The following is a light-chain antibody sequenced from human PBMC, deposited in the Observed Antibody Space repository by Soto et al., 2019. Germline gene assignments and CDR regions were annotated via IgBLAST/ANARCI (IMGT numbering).Light chain of an antibody. V-gene: IGKV3-11*01. Sequence: EIVLTQSPATLSLSPGERATLSCRASQSVSSYLAWYQQKPGQAPRLLIYDASNRATGIPARFSGSGSGTDXXXXXXXXXXEDXXXYYCQQRXNWPLTFGQGTRLEIK. CDR2: DAS. CDR1: QSVSSY. J-gene: IGKJ5*01. CDR3: QQRXNWPLT.